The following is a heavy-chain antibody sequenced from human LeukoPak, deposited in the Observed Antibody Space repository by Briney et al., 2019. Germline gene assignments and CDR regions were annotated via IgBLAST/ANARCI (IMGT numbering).Heavy chain of an antibody. J-gene: IGHJ4*02. CDR2: IAYDGSRA. D-gene: IGHD1-14*01. V-gene: IGHV3-33*01. CDR1: GFTFGGYG. CDR3: TRYNNDHFDY. Sequence: SGGSLRLSCAGSGFTFGGYGMHWFRQTPGKGLEWVAVIAYDGSRAFYADSVKGRFTISRDNSKNTMSVQMDDLRAEETADYYCTRYNNDHFDYWGQGTLVTVSS.